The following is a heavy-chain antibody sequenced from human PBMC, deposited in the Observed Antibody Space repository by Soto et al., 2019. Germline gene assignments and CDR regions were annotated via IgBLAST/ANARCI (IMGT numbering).Heavy chain of an antibody. Sequence: QVQLVQSGAEVKKPGSSVKVSCKASGGTFSSYAISWVRQAPGQGLEWMGGIIPIFGTANYAQKFQGRVTITADEFTSTAYMELSSLRSEDTAVYYCARGRMGIQLWVGLDGMDVWGQGTTVTVSS. D-gene: IGHD5-18*01. CDR3: ARGRMGIQLWVGLDGMDV. V-gene: IGHV1-69*01. J-gene: IGHJ6*02. CDR2: IIPIFGTA. CDR1: GGTFSSYA.